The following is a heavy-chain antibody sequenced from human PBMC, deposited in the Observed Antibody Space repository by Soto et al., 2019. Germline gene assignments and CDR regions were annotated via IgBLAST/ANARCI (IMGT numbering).Heavy chain of an antibody. J-gene: IGHJ4*02. CDR2: INSDGSST. D-gene: IGHD6-13*01. Sequence: PGGSLRLSCAASGFPLTRHWMHWVRRAPGKGLVWVSRINSDGSSTNYADSVKGRFTISRDNAKNTLYLQMNSLRAEDTAVYYCARVGYSSSGYVDYWGQGT. CDR3: ARVGYSSSGYVDY. CDR1: GFPLTRHW. V-gene: IGHV3-74*01.